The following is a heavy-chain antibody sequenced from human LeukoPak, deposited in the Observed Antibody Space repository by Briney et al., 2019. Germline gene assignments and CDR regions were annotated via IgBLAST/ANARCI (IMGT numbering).Heavy chain of an antibody. V-gene: IGHV4-4*07. J-gene: IGHJ5*02. CDR3: ARDLSRGALYNWFDP. D-gene: IGHD3-10*01. Sequence: SETLSLTCTVSGGSISSYYWSWIRQPAGKGLEWIGRIYTSGSTNYNPSLKSRVTMSVDTSKNQFSLKLSSVTAADTAVYYCARDLSRGALYNWFDPWGQGTLVTVSS. CDR2: IYTSGST. CDR1: GGSISSYY.